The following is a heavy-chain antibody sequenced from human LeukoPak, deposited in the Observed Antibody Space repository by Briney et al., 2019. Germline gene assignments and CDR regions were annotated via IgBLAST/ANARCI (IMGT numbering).Heavy chain of an antibody. CDR1: GYPFTTYY. J-gene: IGHJ4*02. V-gene: IGHV1-2*02. Sequence: ASVNVSCKASGYPFTTYYIHWVRQAPGQGLEWMGCINPKNGDSKYAQKFQGRVTMTRATSIATAYMEVSRLTSDDTAVYFCARAGHDYGDSSDFWGQGTLVTVSS. D-gene: IGHD4-17*01. CDR3: ARAGHDYGDSSDF. CDR2: INPKNGDS.